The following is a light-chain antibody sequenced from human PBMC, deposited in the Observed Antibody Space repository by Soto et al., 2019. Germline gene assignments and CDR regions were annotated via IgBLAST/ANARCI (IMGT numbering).Light chain of an antibody. CDR1: QSVSRSY. CDR2: GAS. J-gene: IGKJ1*01. Sequence: EIVFTQSPGTLSLSPGERATLSCRASQSVSRSYLAWYQQKPGQAPRLLIYGASSRATGIPDRFSGSGSGTDFTLTISRLEPEDFAVYYCQQYGSSPPWTFGQGTKVEIK. V-gene: IGKV3-20*01. CDR3: QQYGSSPPWT.